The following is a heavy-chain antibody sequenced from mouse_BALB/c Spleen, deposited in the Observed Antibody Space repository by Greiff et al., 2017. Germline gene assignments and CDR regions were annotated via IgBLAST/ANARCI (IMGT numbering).Heavy chain of an antibody. CDR1: GFTFSSFG. Sequence: EVKVVESGGGLVQPGGSRKLSCAASGFTFSSFGMHWVRQAPEKGLEWVAYISSGSSTIYYADTVKGRFTISRDNPKNTLFLQMTSLRSEDTAMYYCARSLYGYYFDYWGQGTTLTVSS. V-gene: IGHV5-17*02. J-gene: IGHJ2*01. CDR2: ISSGSSTI. D-gene: IGHD1-2*01. CDR3: ARSLYGYYFDY.